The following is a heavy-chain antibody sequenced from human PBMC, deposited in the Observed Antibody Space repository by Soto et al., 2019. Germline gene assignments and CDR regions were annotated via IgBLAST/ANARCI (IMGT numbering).Heavy chain of an antibody. CDR1: GGSISSSSYY. D-gene: IGHD3-16*02. CDR2: IYYSGST. Sequence: KTSETLSLTCTVSGGSISSSSYYWGWIRQPPGKGLEWIGSIYYSGSTYYNPSLKSRVTISVDTSKNQFSLKLSSVTAADTAVYYCARLTIMITFGGVIVPGNFDYWGQGTLVTVS. V-gene: IGHV4-39*01. J-gene: IGHJ4*02. CDR3: ARLTIMITFGGVIVPGNFDY.